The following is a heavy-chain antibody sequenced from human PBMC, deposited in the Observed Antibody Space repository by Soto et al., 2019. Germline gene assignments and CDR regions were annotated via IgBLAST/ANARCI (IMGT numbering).Heavy chain of an antibody. Sequence: QVQLQESGPGLVKPSQTLSLTCTVSGDSISSGDHYWSWIRQPPGKGLEWIGYIYYSGTTYTRPSLQSRVTISVDPSKNQFSLKLTSVTAADTAVYYCARGAYSDSSSYFDYWGQGTLVPVSS. V-gene: IGHV4-30-4*01. CDR3: ARGAYSDSSSYFDY. CDR2: IYYSGTT. CDR1: GDSISSGDHY. J-gene: IGHJ4*02. D-gene: IGHD6-6*01.